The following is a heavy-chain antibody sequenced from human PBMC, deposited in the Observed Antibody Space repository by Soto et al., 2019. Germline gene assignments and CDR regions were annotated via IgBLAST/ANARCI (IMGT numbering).Heavy chain of an antibody. CDR1: VYTFTAYL. CDR3: AREINTDRRAYYSFAY. D-gene: IGHD3-16*01. J-gene: IGHJ4*02. CDR2: VSTNNADT. Sequence: ASVTVSRKTSVYTFTAYLLAWLRQAPGQRPVWMGWVSTNNADTNYAQKLQSSVTMTTDNYTTTPYMALRSLRTDDKAVYYCAREINTDRRAYYSFAYWGQGTLVTVSS. V-gene: IGHV1-18*01.